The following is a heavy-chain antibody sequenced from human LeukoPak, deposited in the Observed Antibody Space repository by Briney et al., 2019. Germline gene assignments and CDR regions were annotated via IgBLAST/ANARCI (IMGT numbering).Heavy chain of an antibody. CDR1: GFTFSDYS. Sequence: PGGSLRLSCAATGFTFSDYSRNWVRQAPGKGLEWVSYISFSVNTKYYGDSVKGRFTISRDNAKNSLYLQMNSLRVEDTAMYYCARDIAYCDGDCYPWGFGFWGQGTLVTVSS. V-gene: IGHV3-48*04. D-gene: IGHD2-21*02. CDR3: ARDIAYCDGDCYPWGFGF. CDR2: ISFSVNTK. J-gene: IGHJ4*02.